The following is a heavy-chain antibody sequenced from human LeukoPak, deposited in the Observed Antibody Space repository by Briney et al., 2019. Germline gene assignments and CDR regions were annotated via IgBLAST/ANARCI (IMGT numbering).Heavy chain of an antibody. CDR2: ISDSGGST. CDR3: AKPAISSRGWYYDY. Sequence: GGSLRLSCAASGFTFSNYAMNWVRQAPGKGLEWVSTISDSGGSTYYADSVKGRFTISRDNSKNTLYLQMNSLRAEDTAVYYCAKPAISSRGWYYDYWGQGTLVTVSS. V-gene: IGHV3-23*01. J-gene: IGHJ4*02. CDR1: GFTFSNYA. D-gene: IGHD6-19*01.